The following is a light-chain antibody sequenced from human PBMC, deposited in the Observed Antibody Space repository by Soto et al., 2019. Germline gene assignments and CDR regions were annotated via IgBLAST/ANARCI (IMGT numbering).Light chain of an antibody. CDR3: SSYTITNTRV. V-gene: IGLV2-14*03. CDR2: DLS. Sequence: QSALTQPASLSGSPVQSITISCTGTSSDVCGYNYVSWYQQHPGKAPKLVIYDLSDRPSGVSTRFSGSKSGNTASLTISGRQGEDEGDYYCSSYTITNTRVFGTGPEVTVI. CDR1: SSDVCGYNY. J-gene: IGLJ1*01.